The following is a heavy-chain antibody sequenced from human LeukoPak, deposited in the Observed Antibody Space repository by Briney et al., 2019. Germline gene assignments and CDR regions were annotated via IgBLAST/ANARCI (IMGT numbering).Heavy chain of an antibody. CDR1: GFNFPDYA. CDR3: ARDEAGIYDY. Sequence: PGRSLRLSCAASGFNFPDYAMHWVRQAPGKGLEWVAVIWYDGSKKFYADSVKGRFTISRDTSKNTLYLQMNSLRAEDTAVYYCARDEAGIYDYWGQGTLVTVSS. CDR2: IWYDGSKK. D-gene: IGHD5-12*01. V-gene: IGHV3-33*08. J-gene: IGHJ4*02.